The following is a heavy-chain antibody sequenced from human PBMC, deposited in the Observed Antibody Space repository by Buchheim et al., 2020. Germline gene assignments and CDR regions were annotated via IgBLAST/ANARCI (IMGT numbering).Heavy chain of an antibody. Sequence: QVQLVESGGGVVQPGRSLRLSCAASGFTFSSYGMHWVRQAPGKGLEWVAVIWYDGSNKYYADSEKGRFTISRDNSKNTLYLQMNSLRAEDTAVYYCARDNLPTYYYDSSGYPEAPWGQGTL. D-gene: IGHD3-22*01. J-gene: IGHJ5*02. V-gene: IGHV3-33*01. CDR3: ARDNLPTYYYDSSGYPEAP. CDR1: GFTFSSYG. CDR2: IWYDGSNK.